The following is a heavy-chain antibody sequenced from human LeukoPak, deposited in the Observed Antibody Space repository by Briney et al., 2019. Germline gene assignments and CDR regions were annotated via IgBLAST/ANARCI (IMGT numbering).Heavy chain of an antibody. CDR2: IYYSGST. D-gene: IGHD4-17*01. CDR3: ARSKRTTVTTNYFDY. Sequence: SETLSLTCTVSGGSISSSSYYWGWIRQPPGKGLEWIGSIYYSGSTYYNPSLKSRVTISVDTSKNQFSLKLSSVTAADTAVYYCARSKRTTVTTNYFDYWGQGTLVTVSS. J-gene: IGHJ4*02. V-gene: IGHV4-39*07. CDR1: GGSISSSSYY.